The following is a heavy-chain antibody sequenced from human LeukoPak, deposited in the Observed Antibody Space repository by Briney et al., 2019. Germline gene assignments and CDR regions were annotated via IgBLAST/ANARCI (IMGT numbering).Heavy chain of an antibody. V-gene: IGHV4-59*01. CDR3: ARFGSSGYSDY. J-gene: IGHJ4*02. D-gene: IGHD3-22*01. CDR2: IFYSGST. Sequence: SETLSLTCTVSGGSISSYYWSWIRQPPGKGLESIGYIFYSGSTNYNPSLKSRVTISVDTSKNQFSLRLSSVTAADTVVYYCARFGSSGYSDYWGQGTLVTVSS. CDR1: GGSISSYY.